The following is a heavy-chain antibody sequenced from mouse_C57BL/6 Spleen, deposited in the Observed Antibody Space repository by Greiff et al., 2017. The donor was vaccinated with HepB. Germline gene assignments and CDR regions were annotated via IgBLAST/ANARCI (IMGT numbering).Heavy chain of an antibody. V-gene: IGHV10-3*01. CDR2: IRSKSSNYAT. Sequence: EVMLVESGGGLVQPKGSLKLSCAASGFTFNTYAMHWVRQAPGKGLEWVASIRSKSSNYATYYADSVKDRFTISRADSQSMLYLQMNNLKTEDTAMYYCVREGQLRLPWFAYWGQGTLVTVSA. J-gene: IGHJ3*01. D-gene: IGHD3-2*02. CDR1: GFTFNTYA. CDR3: VREGQLRLPWFAY.